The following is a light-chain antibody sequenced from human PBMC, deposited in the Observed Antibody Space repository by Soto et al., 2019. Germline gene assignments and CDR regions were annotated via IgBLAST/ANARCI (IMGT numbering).Light chain of an antibody. CDR2: VAS. V-gene: IGKV2-28*01. CDR1: QSLLKTDGFQY. J-gene: IGKJ5*01. Sequence: ILPTQSSLPLAATPRPPASMCCRSSQSLLKTDGFQYLDWYLQKPGRSPPLLIFVASNRASGVPDRFSGSGSGTDFTLTISSLEPEDFGVFYCQQHFDWPKITFGTGTRVEIK. CDR3: QQHFDWPKIT.